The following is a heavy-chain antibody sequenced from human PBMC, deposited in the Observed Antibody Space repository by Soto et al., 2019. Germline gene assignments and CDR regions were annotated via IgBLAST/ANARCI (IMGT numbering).Heavy chain of an antibody. D-gene: IGHD2-2*01. V-gene: IGHV3-23*01. J-gene: IGHJ3*02. CDR3: ANVGCSSTSCELGAFDI. CDR2: ISGSGGST. CDR1: GFNFSSYA. Sequence: PGGSRRLACAASGFNFSSYAMSLVLQAPGKGLEWVSAISGSGGSTYYADSVKGRFTISRDNSKNTLYLQMNRLRAEDTAVYYCANVGCSSTSCELGAFDIWGQGTMVTVSS.